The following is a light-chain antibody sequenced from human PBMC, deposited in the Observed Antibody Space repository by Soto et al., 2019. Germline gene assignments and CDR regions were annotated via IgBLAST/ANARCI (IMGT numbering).Light chain of an antibody. CDR2: AAS. Sequence: AIRMTQSPASFSSSTGYRFTSTCRASQGISSYLAWYQQKPGKAPKLLIYAASTLQSGVPSRFSGSGSGTDFTLTISCLQSEDFATYYCQQYYSYPWTFGQGTKVDIK. J-gene: IGKJ1*01. CDR1: QGISSY. V-gene: IGKV1-8*01. CDR3: QQYYSYPWT.